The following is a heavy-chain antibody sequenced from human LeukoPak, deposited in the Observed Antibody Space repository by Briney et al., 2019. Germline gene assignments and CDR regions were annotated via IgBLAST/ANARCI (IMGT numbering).Heavy chain of an antibody. CDR3: ARLKLGAYFDL. Sequence: PSETLSLTCAVYGGSFSGYYWSWIRQPPGKGLGWIGEINHSGSTNYNPSLKSRVTISVDTSKNQFFLKLSSVTAADTAVYYCARLKLGAYFDLWGRGTLVTVSS. CDR1: GGSFSGYY. D-gene: IGHD3-16*01. V-gene: IGHV4-34*01. CDR2: INHSGST. J-gene: IGHJ2*01.